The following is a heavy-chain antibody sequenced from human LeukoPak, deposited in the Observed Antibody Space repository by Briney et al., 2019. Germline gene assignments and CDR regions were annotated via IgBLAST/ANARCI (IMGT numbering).Heavy chain of an antibody. Sequence: GASVTVSCKASGGTFSSYAISWVRQAPGQGLEWMGGIIPIFGTANYAQKFQGRVTITTDESTSTAYMELSSMRSEDAAVYYCARDLSGYDSYYYYMDVWGKGTTVTVCS. CDR3: ARDLSGYDSYYYYMDV. V-gene: IGHV1-69*05. CDR2: IIPIFGTA. J-gene: IGHJ6*03. D-gene: IGHD5-12*01. CDR1: GGTFSSYA.